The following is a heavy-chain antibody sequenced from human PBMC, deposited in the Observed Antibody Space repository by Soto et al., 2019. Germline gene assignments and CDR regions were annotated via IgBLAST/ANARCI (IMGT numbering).Heavy chain of an antibody. V-gene: IGHV2-5*01. J-gene: IGHJ4*02. CDR1: GFSLSTSGVG. CDR3: AHSKGVDTARGTFDY. D-gene: IGHD5-18*01. CDR2: IYWNDDK. Sequence: QITLKESGPTLVKPTQTLTLTCTFSGFSLSTSGVGVGWIRQPPGKALEWLALIYWNDDKRYSPSLKSRLTITKDTSKNQVVLTMTNMDPVDTATYYCAHSKGVDTARGTFDYWGQGTLVTVSS.